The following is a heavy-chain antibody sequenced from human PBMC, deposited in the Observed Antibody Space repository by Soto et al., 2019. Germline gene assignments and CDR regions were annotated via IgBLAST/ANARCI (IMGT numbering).Heavy chain of an antibody. V-gene: IGHV1-18*01. J-gene: IGHJ4*02. D-gene: IGHD3-3*01. CDR1: GYTFTTYG. CDR3: ARDWAHNDFWSGYYHFDH. CDR2: ISAYNGNT. Sequence: QVQLVQSGAEVKKPGASVKVSCKASGYTFTTYGISWVRQAPGQGLEWMGWISAYNGNTNYAQKLQGRLTMTTDTSTSTAYMELRSLRSDDTAVYHCARDWAHNDFWSGYYHFDHWGQGTLVTVSS.